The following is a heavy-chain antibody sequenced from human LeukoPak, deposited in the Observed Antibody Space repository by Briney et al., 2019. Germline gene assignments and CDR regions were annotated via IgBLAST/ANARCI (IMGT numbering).Heavy chain of an antibody. J-gene: IGHJ4*02. CDR2: INPSGGST. Sequence: ASVEVSCKASGYTFTSYYMHWVRQAPGQGLEWMGIINPSGGSTSYAQKFQGRVTMTRDTSTSTDYMELSSLRSEDTAVYYCARSGDGWYYFDYWGQGTLVTVSS. CDR1: GYTFTSYY. CDR3: ARSGDGWYYFDY. D-gene: IGHD2-21*02. V-gene: IGHV1-46*01.